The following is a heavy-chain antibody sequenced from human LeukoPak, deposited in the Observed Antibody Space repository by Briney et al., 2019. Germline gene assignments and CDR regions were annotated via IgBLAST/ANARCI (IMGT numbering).Heavy chain of an antibody. D-gene: IGHD4-17*01. CDR3: ARSGDYVTNDAFDI. V-gene: IGHV4-4*07. CDR1: GGSISSYY. J-gene: IGHJ3*02. Sequence: SETLSLTCTVSGGSISSYYWSWIRRPAGKGLEWIGRIYTSGSTNYNPSLKSRVTMSVDTSKNQFSLKLSSVTAADTAVYYCARSGDYVTNDAFDIWGQGTMVTVSS. CDR2: IYTSGST.